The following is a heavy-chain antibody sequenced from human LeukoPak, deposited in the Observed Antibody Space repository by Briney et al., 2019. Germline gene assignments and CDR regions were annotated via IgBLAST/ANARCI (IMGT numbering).Heavy chain of an antibody. D-gene: IGHD5-12*01. V-gene: IGHV3-23*01. Sequence: GGSLRLSCGVSGFTLMSYAMNWVRQAPGKGLEWVSGITGSGDSTYYADSVKARFTISRDNSKNTLYLQMNSLRAEDTAVYYCAKSWTASGLLVRLIDYWGQGTLVTVSS. CDR1: GFTLMSYA. CDR3: AKSWTASGLLVRLIDY. CDR2: ITGSGDST. J-gene: IGHJ4*02.